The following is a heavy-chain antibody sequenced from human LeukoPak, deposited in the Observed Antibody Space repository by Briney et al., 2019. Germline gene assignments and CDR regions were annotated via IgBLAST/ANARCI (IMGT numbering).Heavy chain of an antibody. CDR3: ARDGGYSSGSSDY. J-gene: IGHJ4*02. V-gene: IGHV1-18*04. D-gene: IGHD6-19*01. CDR1: GYTFTNYG. Sequence: GASVKVSCKASGYTFTNYGISWVRQPPGQGLEWMGWISAYNVNKNYAQKFQGRVTMTTDTSTTTAYMEVKSLRSDDTAVFYCARDGGYSSGSSDYWGQGTLVTVSS. CDR2: ISAYNVNK.